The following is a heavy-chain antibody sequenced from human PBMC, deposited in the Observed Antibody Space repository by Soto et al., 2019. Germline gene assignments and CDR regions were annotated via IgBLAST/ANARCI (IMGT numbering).Heavy chain of an antibody. J-gene: IGHJ5*02. CDR2: IYYSGST. D-gene: IGHD3-3*01. V-gene: IGHV4-59*08. CDR3: ARRYRDYSDFWSGYGNWFDP. Sequence: QVQLQESGPGLVKPSETLSLTCTVSGGSISSYYWSWIRQPPGKGLEWIGYIYYSGSTNYNPSLKSRVTISVDTSKNQFSLKLSSVTAADTAVYYCARRYRDYSDFWSGYGNWFDPWGQGTLVTVSS. CDR1: GGSISSYY.